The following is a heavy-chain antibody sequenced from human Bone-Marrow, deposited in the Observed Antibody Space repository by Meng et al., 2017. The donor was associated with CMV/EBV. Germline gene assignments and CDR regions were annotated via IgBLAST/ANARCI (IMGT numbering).Heavy chain of an antibody. CDR3: ARDLYCSSTSCHHY. J-gene: IGHJ4*02. V-gene: IGHV3-21*01. CDR2: ISSSSSYI. Sequence: GESLKISCAASGFTFSSYWMSWVRQAPGKGLEWVSSISSSSSYIYYADSVKGRFTISRDNAKNSLYLQMNSLRAEDTAVYYCARDLYCSSTSCHHYWGQGTLVTVSS. D-gene: IGHD2-2*01. CDR1: GFTFSSYW.